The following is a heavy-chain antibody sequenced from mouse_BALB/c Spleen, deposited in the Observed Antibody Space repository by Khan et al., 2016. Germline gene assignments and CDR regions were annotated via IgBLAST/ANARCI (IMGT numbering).Heavy chain of an antibody. Sequence: QVQLQQPGAELVRPGTSVKVSCKASGYAFTNYLIEWVKQRPGQGLEWIGVINPGSGGTNYNEKFKGKATLTADNSSSTAYMQLSSLTSDDSAVYFCARYDGNYYAMDYWGQGTSVTVSS. CDR3: ARYDGNYYAMDY. V-gene: IGHV1-54*01. CDR1: GYAFTNYL. J-gene: IGHJ4*01. CDR2: INPGSGGT. D-gene: IGHD2-3*01.